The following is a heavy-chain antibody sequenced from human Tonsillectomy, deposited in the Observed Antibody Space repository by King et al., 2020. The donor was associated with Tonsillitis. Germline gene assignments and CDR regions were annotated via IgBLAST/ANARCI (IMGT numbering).Heavy chain of an antibody. CDR1: GGSISSSSYF. Sequence: QLQESGPGLVKPSETLSLTCKVSGGSISSSSYFWDWIRQPPGEGLEWIGSIYYSGSTYYNPSLKSRVTISVDTSKNQFSLKLSSVTAAYTAVYYCARRATGIVVVPATRDAFDIWGQGTMVTVSS. CDR3: ARRATGIVVVPATRDAFDI. V-gene: IGHV4-39*01. CDR2: IYYSGST. D-gene: IGHD2-2*01. J-gene: IGHJ3*02.